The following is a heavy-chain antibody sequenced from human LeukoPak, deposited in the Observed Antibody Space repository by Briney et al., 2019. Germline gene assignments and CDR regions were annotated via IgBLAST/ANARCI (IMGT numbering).Heavy chain of an antibody. J-gene: IGHJ5*02. CDR3: ARVEAQWVASHWFDP. Sequence: PSETLSLTFTVSGDSINSKSYYWTWIRQPAGKGLEWIGRIYTTSGSTNYNPSLKSRVLISMDTSKNHISLRLNSVTAADTAVYYCARVEAQWVASHWFDPWGQGAQVTVSS. CDR2: IYTTSGST. CDR1: GDSINSKSYY. D-gene: IGHD6-19*01. V-gene: IGHV4-61*02.